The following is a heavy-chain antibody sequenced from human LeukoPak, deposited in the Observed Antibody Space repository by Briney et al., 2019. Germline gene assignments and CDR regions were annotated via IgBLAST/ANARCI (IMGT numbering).Heavy chain of an antibody. Sequence: PGGSLTLFCSASGFIFCSYSMNWVRQAPGKRLEGVSSISSSSRYIYYADSVKGRFTLSRDNANNSLYLHMKSLRAEDTAVYYCARVRQMVRDDSAYYYYRMDVWGQGTTVTVSS. CDR2: ISSSSRYI. CDR1: GFIFCSYS. V-gene: IGHV3-21*01. D-gene: IGHD3-10*01. CDR3: ARVRQMVRDDSAYYYYRMDV. J-gene: IGHJ6*02.